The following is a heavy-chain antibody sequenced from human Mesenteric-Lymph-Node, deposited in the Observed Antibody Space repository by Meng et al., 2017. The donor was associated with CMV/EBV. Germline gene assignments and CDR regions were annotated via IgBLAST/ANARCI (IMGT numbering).Heavy chain of an antibody. Sequence: QVLLQQWGGGLLKPLDTLSLTCAVYGGSFGGYYCGWIRQPPGKGLEWIGEINHSGSTNYNPSLKSRVTISVDTSKNQFSLKLSSVTAADTAVYYCARHQRWLKSEGGFNYWGQGTLVTVSS. J-gene: IGHJ4*02. D-gene: IGHD4-23*01. CDR1: GGSFGGYY. CDR3: ARHQRWLKSEGGFNY. CDR2: INHSGST. V-gene: IGHV4-34*01.